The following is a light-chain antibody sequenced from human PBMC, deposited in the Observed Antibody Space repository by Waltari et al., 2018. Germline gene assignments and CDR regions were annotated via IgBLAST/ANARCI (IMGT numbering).Light chain of an antibody. CDR2: DKY. J-gene: IGLJ2*01. Sequence: QSVLTQPPWLSAAPGQKVTISCSGSGSNIWRNNLSWYRQLPGTGPKLLIYDKYRRPSGIPDRFSGSKSGTTAALDITGLQTGDEADYYCGTWDSSRTAEVFGGGTKLTVL. V-gene: IGLV1-51*01. CDR3: GTWDSSRTAEV. CDR1: GSNIWRNN.